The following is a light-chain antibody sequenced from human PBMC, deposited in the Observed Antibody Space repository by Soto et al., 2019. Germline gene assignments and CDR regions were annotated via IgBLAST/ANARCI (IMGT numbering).Light chain of an antibody. CDR3: CSYVDNTL. CDR2: DGS. Sequence: QSALTHPASVSGSPLQSITISFTASSSDVGNYNLVSLYQQHPGRAPKLMNYDGSKRPSGVSDRFSGSKSGNTASLTHSGLQSEDEADYYYCSYVDNTLFGGGTKLTVL. V-gene: IGLV2-23*01. CDR1: SSDVGNYNL. J-gene: IGLJ2*01.